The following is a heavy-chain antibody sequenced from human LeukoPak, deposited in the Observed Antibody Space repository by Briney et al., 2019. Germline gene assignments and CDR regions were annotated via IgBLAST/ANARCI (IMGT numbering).Heavy chain of an antibody. CDR3: ARDFGVVTGDAFDI. V-gene: IGHV4-34*01. Sequence: SETLSLTCAVYGGSFSGYYWSWIRQPPGKGLEWIGEINHSGSTNHNPSLKSRVTISVDTSKNQFSLKLSSVTAADTAVYYCARDFGVVTGDAFDIWGQGTMVTVSS. J-gene: IGHJ3*02. CDR1: GGSFSGYY. D-gene: IGHD3-3*01. CDR2: INHSGST.